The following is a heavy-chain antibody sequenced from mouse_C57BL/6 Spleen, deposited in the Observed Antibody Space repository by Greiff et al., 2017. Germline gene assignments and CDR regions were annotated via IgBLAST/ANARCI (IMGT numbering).Heavy chain of an antibody. J-gene: IGHJ4*01. Sequence: DVKLVESEGGLVQPGSSMKLSCTASGFTFSDYYMAWVRQVPEKGLEWVANINYDGSSTYYLDSLKSRFIISRDNAKNILYLQMSSLKSEDAATYYCARVYDYDRDYWGQGTSVTVSS. D-gene: IGHD2-4*01. V-gene: IGHV5-16*01. CDR2: INYDGSST. CDR3: ARVYDYDRDY. CDR1: GFTFSDYY.